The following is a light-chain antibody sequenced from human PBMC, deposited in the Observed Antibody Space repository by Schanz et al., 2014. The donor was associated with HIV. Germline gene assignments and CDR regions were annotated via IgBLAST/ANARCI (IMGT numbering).Light chain of an antibody. Sequence: EIVLTQSPATLSLSPGERATLSCRASQSVSSTYIAWYQQKPGQAPRILIYGAYNRATGIPDRFSGSGSGTDFTLTISSLQSEDFAVYYCQQYNNWPPITFGQGTRLEIQ. CDR2: GAY. J-gene: IGKJ5*01. CDR1: QSVSSTY. CDR3: QQYNNWPPIT. V-gene: IGKV3D-20*02.